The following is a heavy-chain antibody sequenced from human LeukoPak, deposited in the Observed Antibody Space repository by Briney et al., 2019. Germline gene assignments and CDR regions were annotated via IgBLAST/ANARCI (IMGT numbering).Heavy chain of an antibody. Sequence: PGGSLRLSCAASGFTFSSYAMSWVRQAPGKGLEWVSAISGSGGSTYYADSVKGRFTISRDNSKNRLYLQMNSLRAEDTAVYYCAKDHFNYDILTGYSWKVPGSDWGQGTLVTVSS. D-gene: IGHD3-9*01. CDR2: ISGSGGST. V-gene: IGHV3-23*01. CDR3: AKDHFNYDILTGYSWKVPGSD. CDR1: GFTFSSYA. J-gene: IGHJ4*02.